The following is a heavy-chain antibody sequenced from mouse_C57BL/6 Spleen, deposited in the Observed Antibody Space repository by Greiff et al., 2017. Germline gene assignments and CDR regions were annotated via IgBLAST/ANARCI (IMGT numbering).Heavy chain of an antibody. J-gene: IGHJ4*01. Sequence: EVKLVESGGGLVKPGGSLKLSCAASGFTFSDYGLHWVRQATEKGLEWVAYISSGSSTIYYADTVKGRFTISRDNAKNTLFLQITSLWSEDTASYYCARDRIYYGNSYAMDYCGQGTSVTVSS. CDR1: GFTFSDYG. V-gene: IGHV5-17*01. CDR3: ARDRIYYGNSYAMDY. CDR2: ISSGSSTI. D-gene: IGHD2-1*01.